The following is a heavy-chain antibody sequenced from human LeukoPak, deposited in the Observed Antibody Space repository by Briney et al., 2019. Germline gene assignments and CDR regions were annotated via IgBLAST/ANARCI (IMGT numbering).Heavy chain of an antibody. D-gene: IGHD2-15*01. CDR1: GDSFTTYW. CDR2: IYPGGSDT. J-gene: IGHJ4*02. CDR3: ARLRAATIGY. Sequence: GESLKISCKVSGDSFTTYWIGWVRQMPGKGLELMGIIYPGGSDTRYSPSFQGQVTISADKSISSAYLQWTSLKASDTAMYYCARLRAATIGYWGQGTLVTVSS. V-gene: IGHV5-51*01.